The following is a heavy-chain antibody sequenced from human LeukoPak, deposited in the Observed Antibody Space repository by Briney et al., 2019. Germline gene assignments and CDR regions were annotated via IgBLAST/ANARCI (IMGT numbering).Heavy chain of an antibody. D-gene: IGHD3-3*01. CDR3: ARGPPYYDFWSGYYRFDY. CDR1: GSTFSSNY. Sequence: GGSLRLSCAASGSTFSSNYMSWVRQAPGKGLEWVSVIYSGGSTYYSDSVKGRFTISGDNSKNTLYLQMNSLRAEDTAVYYCARGPPYYDFWSGYYRFDYWGQGTLVTVSS. J-gene: IGHJ4*02. CDR2: IYSGGST. V-gene: IGHV3-66*02.